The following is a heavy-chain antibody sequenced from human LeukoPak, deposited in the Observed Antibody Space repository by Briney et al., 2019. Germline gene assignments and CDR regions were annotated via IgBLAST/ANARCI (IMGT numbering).Heavy chain of an antibody. CDR3: ARGAGSSSSGGVDY. CDR2: INPYSGDT. D-gene: IGHD6-6*01. CDR1: GYTFSDYY. J-gene: IGHJ4*02. Sequence: ASVKVSCKASGYTFSDYYMHWVRQAPGQGLEWVGWINPYSGDTNYAQKFQGRVTMTRDTSISTAYMELSRLRSDDTAVYYCARGAGSSSSGGVDYWGQGTLVTVSS. V-gene: IGHV1-2*02.